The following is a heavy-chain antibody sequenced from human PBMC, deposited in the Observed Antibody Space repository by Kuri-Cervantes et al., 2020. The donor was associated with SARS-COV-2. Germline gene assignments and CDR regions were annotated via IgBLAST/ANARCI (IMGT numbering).Heavy chain of an antibody. Sequence: GGSLRLSCAASGFTFSSYWMHWVRQAPGKGLVWVSRINSDGSSTSYADSVKGRFTIPRDNAKNTLYLQMNSLRAEDTAVYYCARGGITMIVEWGRYNAFDIWGQGTMVTVSS. CDR1: GFTFSSYW. CDR2: INSDGSST. D-gene: IGHD3-22*01. J-gene: IGHJ3*02. CDR3: ARGGITMIVEWGRYNAFDI. V-gene: IGHV3-74*01.